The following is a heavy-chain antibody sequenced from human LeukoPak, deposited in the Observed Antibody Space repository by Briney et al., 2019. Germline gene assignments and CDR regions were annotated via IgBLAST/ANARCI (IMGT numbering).Heavy chain of an antibody. CDR2: IYPGDSDT. J-gene: IGHJ4*02. Sequence: GASLKISFKGPGSRVTNYWIAWVRPVPGKGLEWMGVIYPGDSDTRYNPSFQGQVTISADRSFGTAYLQWSSLKASDSAMYYCARREATTEYFDFWGQGTLVTVSS. D-gene: IGHD1-7*01. CDR3: ARREATTEYFDF. CDR1: GSRVTNYW. V-gene: IGHV5-51*01.